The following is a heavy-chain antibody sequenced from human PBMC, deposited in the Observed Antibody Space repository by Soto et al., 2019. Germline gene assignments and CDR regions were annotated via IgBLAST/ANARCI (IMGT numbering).Heavy chain of an antibody. Sequence: PGGSLRLSCAATGFTFSNYAMTWVRQAPGKGLDWVSGISGSGDNTYYADSVKGRFTISRDNSKNTLYLEMNSLRAEDTAVYHCAKGYYGSGSYDYWGQGT. CDR3: AKGYYGSGSYDY. V-gene: IGHV3-23*01. J-gene: IGHJ4*02. CDR2: ISGSGDNT. CDR1: GFTFSNYA. D-gene: IGHD3-10*01.